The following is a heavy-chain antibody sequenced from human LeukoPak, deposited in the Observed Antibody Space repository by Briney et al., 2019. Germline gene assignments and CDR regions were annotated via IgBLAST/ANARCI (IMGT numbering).Heavy chain of an antibody. J-gene: IGHJ4*02. CDR2: IRYDRSNK. CDR1: GFTFSSYG. V-gene: IGHV3-30*02. CDR3: AKDRCSGGSCYYFDY. D-gene: IGHD2-15*01. Sequence: PGGPLRLSCAASGFTFSSYGMHWLRQAPGKGLEWVAFIRYDRSNKYYADSVKGRFTISRDNYKNTLYLQMNSLRAEDTAVYYCAKDRCSGGSCYYFDYWGQGTLVSVSS.